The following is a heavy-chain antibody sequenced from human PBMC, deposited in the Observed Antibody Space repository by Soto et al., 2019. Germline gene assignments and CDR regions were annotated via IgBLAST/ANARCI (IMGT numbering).Heavy chain of an antibody. J-gene: IGHJ4*02. Sequence: EMHLLESGGGLVQPGGSLRLSCAASGFTVSSFPMTWVRQAPGKGLEWVSSISSSGDDSFYADSVKGRFTISRDSSKNMLFLQLSSLRAEDTVVYYCARKVAGSIWGQGTLVTVSS. CDR2: ISSSGDDS. CDR3: ARKVAGSI. D-gene: IGHD6-19*01. CDR1: GFTVSSFP. V-gene: IGHV3-23*01.